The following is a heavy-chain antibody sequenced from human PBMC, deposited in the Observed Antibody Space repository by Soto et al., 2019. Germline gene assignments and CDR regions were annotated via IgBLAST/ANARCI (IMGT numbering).Heavy chain of an antibody. V-gene: IGHV1-69*06. D-gene: IGHD5-12*01. CDR2: VIPLLGSV. J-gene: IGHJ4*02. CDR3: AGIEYSKGYAC. CDR1: GHTSNSYV. Sequence: QVQLVQSGAEVKKPGWSVKVSCRASGHTSNSYVIMWVRQAPGQGLEWTGGVIPLLGSVAYEQNVRGRATITADKYTRTAHKEMTKLRYDDTAVYYCAGIEYSKGYACWGQGTQVTVSS.